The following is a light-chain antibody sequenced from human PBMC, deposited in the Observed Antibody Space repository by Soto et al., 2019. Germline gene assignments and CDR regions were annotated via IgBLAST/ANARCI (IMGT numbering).Light chain of an antibody. V-gene: IGLV1-44*01. Sequence: QPVLTQPPSASGTPGQRVTISCSGSSSSIGSNTVNWYQQLPGTAPKLLIYGTNRRPSGVPDRFSGSKSGTSASLAISGLQSEDEADYYCAAWDDSLRGNVFGGGTKLTVL. J-gene: IGLJ3*02. CDR3: AAWDDSLRGNV. CDR2: GTN. CDR1: SSSIGSNT.